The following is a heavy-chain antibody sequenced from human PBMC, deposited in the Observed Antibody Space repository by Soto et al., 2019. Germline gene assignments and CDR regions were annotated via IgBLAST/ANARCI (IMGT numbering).Heavy chain of an antibody. D-gene: IGHD6-13*01. J-gene: IGHJ4*02. Sequence: WGTLCLTCTVSGGSISSSSYYWGWIRQPPGKGLEWIGSIYYSGSTHYNPSLKSRVTISVDTTNKQFSLKLSSVAAADTAVYYCAGGAAGTIDYWGQGTLVTVSS. V-gene: IGHV4-39*01. CDR3: AGGAAGTIDY. CDR2: IYYSGST. CDR1: GGSISSSSYY.